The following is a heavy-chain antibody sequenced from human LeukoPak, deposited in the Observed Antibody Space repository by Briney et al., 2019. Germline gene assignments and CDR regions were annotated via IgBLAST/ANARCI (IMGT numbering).Heavy chain of an antibody. V-gene: IGHV3-48*01. Sequence: GGSLRLSCAASGFTFSSYSMNWVRAAPGKGLEWVSYISSSSSTIYYADSVKGRFTISRDNAKNSLYLQMNSLRAEDTAVYYCARDLGYSSGWYLDYWGQGTLVTVSS. D-gene: IGHD6-19*01. J-gene: IGHJ4*02. CDR3: ARDLGYSSGWYLDY. CDR2: ISSSSSTI. CDR1: GFTFSSYS.